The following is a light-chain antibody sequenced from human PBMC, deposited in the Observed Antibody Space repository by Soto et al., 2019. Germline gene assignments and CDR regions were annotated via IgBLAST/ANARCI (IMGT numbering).Light chain of an antibody. J-gene: IGKJ1*01. Sequence: AIRMTQSPSSFSASTGDRVTITCRASQGISSYLAWYQQKPGKAPKLLIYAASTLQIGVPSRFSGSGSGTDFTLTISCLQSEDFATYDCQQYYSYPRTFGQGTKVEIK. CDR1: QGISSY. CDR2: AAS. CDR3: QQYYSYPRT. V-gene: IGKV1-8*01.